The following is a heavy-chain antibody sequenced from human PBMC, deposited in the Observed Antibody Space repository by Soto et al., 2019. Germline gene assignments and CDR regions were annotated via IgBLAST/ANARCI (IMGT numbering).Heavy chain of an antibody. V-gene: IGHV1-69*12. J-gene: IGHJ2*01. CDR2: IIPICGTA. Sequence: QVQLVQSGAEVKKPGSSVTVSCKASGGTFSSYTISWVRQAPGQGLEWMGGIIPICGTANYAQKFQGRVTITADESTSTAYMELSSLSSEDTAVYYCARGNHRWLQLWYFDLWGRGTMVTVSS. D-gene: IGHD5-12*01. CDR3: ARGNHRWLQLWYFDL. CDR1: GGTFSSYT.